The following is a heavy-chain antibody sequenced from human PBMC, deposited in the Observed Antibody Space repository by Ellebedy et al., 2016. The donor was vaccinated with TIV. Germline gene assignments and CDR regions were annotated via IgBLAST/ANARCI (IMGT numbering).Heavy chain of an antibody. V-gene: IGHV1-3*01. CDR2: IDADNSDT. CDR1: GYIFNSYP. J-gene: IGHJ3*01. CDR3: ARGPHTFDV. Sequence: ASVKVSCXASGYIFNSYPIHWVRQAPGQRPECMGWIDADNSDTKYSQKFQGRVTLTRDTSATTSYMELRNLTSEDTAVYYCARGPHTFDVWGLGTLVTVSS. D-gene: IGHD2-21*01.